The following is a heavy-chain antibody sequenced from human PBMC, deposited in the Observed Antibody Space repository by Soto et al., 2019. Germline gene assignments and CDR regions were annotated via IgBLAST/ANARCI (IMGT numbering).Heavy chain of an antibody. CDR1: GFTFTSSA. CDR3: AASPRGYCSGGSCPYAFDI. D-gene: IGHD2-15*01. J-gene: IGHJ3*02. V-gene: IGHV1-58*02. Sequence: SVKVSCKASGFTFTSSAMQWVRQARGQRLEWIGWIVVGSGNTNYAQKFQERVTITRDMSTSTAYMELSSLRSEDTAVYYCAASPRGYCSGGSCPYAFDIWGQGTMVT. CDR2: IVVGSGNT.